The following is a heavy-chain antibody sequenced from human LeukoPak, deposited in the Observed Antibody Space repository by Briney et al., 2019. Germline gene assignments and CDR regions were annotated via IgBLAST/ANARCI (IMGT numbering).Heavy chain of an antibody. CDR2: AFYSGST. CDR1: GGSINYDY. D-gene: IGHD4-17*01. CDR3: AGYQRTGLSATGLDY. J-gene: IGHJ4*02. V-gene: IGHV4-59*01. Sequence: SETLSLTCTVSGGSINYDYWSWIRQPPGKGLEWIGYAFYSGSTNYSPSLRGRVTMSVDTSKNQFSLRLSSLTASDTAVYYCAGYQRTGLSATGLDYWGQGILVTVSS.